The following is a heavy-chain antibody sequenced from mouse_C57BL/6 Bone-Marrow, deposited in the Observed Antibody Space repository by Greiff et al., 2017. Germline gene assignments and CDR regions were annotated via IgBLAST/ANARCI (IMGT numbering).Heavy chain of an antibody. CDR1: GFTFSSYA. D-gene: IGHD2-1*01. J-gene: IGHJ1*03. V-gene: IGHV5-9-1*02. CDR2: ISSGGDYT. CDR3: TAGYYGSPWCFDV. Sequence: EVQLVESGEGLVKPGGSLKLSCAASGFTFSSYAMSWVRQTPEKRLEWVACISSGGDYTYYADTVKGRFTISRDNARNTLYLQMSSLKSEDTDMYYCTAGYYGSPWCFDVWGTGTTVTVSS.